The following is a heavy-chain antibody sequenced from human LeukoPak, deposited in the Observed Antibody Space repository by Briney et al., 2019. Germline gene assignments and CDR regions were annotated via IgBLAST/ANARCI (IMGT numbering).Heavy chain of an antibody. CDR3: VRESEYYFDHSASFDY. V-gene: IGHV3-30-3*01. CDR2: ISYDGSNK. CDR1: GFTFSSYA. Sequence: HSGRSLRLSCAASGFTFSSYAMHWVRQAPGKGLEWVAVISYDGSNKYYADSVKGRFTTSRDNSKNTLYLQMNSLRAEDTAVYYCVRESEYYFDHSASFDYWGQGTLVTVSS. D-gene: IGHD3-22*01. J-gene: IGHJ4*02.